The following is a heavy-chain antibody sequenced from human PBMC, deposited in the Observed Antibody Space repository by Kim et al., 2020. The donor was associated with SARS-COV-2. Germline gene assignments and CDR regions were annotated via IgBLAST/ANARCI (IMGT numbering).Heavy chain of an antibody. CDR1: GCSISSSSYY. CDR2: IYYSGST. J-gene: IGHJ4*02. Sequence: SETLSLTCTVSGCSISSSSYYWGWIRQPPGKGLEWIGSIYYSGSTYYNPSLKSRVTISVDTSKNQFSLKLSSVTAADTAVYYCARLGLYSSRWYYFDYWGQGTLVTVSS. D-gene: IGHD6-13*01. V-gene: IGHV4-39*01. CDR3: ARLGLYSSRWYYFDY.